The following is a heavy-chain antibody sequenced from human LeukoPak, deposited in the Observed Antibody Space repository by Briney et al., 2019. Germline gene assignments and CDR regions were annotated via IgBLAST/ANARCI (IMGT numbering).Heavy chain of an antibody. J-gene: IGHJ5*02. D-gene: IGHD2-2*01. CDR3: ARGVTGRYCSSTSCHWRAWFDP. V-gene: IGHV1-69*13. CDR1: GGTFSSYT. Sequence: ASVKVSCTASGGTFSSYTISWVRQAPGQGLEWMGGIIPIFGAANYAQKFQGRVTITADESTSTAYMELSSLRSEDTAVYCCARGVTGRYCSSTSCHWRAWFDPWGQGTLVTVSS. CDR2: IIPIFGAA.